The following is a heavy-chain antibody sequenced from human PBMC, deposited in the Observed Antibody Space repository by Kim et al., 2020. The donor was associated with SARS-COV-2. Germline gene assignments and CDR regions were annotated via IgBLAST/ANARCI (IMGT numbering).Heavy chain of an antibody. Sequence: SVKGRFTISRDNAKNSLYLQMNSLRDEDTAVYDCARHQGSGSSYYYYGMDVWGQGTTVTVSS. D-gene: IGHD3-10*01. CDR3: ARHQGSGSSYYYYGMDV. V-gene: IGHV3-48*02. J-gene: IGHJ6*02.